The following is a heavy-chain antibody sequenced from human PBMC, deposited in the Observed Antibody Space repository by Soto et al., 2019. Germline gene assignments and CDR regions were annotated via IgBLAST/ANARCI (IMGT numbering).Heavy chain of an antibody. D-gene: IGHD6-19*01. Sequence: ASVKVSCKASGYTFSGFYTHWVRQAPGQGLEWMGWINPNSGGTKSAEKFQGRVTMTRDTSISTAYMELSRLTSDDTAVYYCASAAVTGTAGLDFWGRGTQVTVSS. CDR1: GYTFSGFY. CDR3: ASAAVTGTAGLDF. V-gene: IGHV1-2*02. CDR2: INPNSGGT. J-gene: IGHJ4*02.